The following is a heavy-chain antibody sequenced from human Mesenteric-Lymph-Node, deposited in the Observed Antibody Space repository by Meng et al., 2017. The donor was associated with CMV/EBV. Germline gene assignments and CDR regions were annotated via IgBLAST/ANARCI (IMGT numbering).Heavy chain of an antibody. CDR2: IRGDNGNT. J-gene: IGHJ6*02. CDR3: ARVGDYTYGMDV. CDR1: DYTFASYG. V-gene: IGHV1-18*01. Sequence: ASVKVSCKASDYTFASYGISWVRQAPGQGLEWMGWIRGDNGNTDYAQNLQGRVTVTTDTSTSTAYMELRSLRSDDAAMYYCARVGDYTYGMDVWGQGTTVTVSS.